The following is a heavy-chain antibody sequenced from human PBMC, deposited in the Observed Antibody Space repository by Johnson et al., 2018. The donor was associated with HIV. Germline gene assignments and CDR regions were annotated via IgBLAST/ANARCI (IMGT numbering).Heavy chain of an antibody. CDR3: AKGHWELLGGGDAFDI. Sequence: QMQLVESGGGLVQPGGSLRLSCAASGFTFSSYWMSWVRQAPGKGLEWVALVSYDGRNQYHADSVKGRFTISRDNSKNTLYLQMNSLRAEDTALYYCAKGHWELLGGGDAFDIWGQGTMVSVSS. D-gene: IGHD1-26*01. V-gene: IGHV3-30*18. CDR1: GFTFSSYW. J-gene: IGHJ3*02. CDR2: VSYDGRNQ.